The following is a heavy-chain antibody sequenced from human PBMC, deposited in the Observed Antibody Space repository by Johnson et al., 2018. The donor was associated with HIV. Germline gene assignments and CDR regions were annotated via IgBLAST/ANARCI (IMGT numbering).Heavy chain of an antibody. CDR3: AKDPIVLVVYAISAFDI. CDR1: GFTFSSYW. Sequence: VQLVESGGGLVQPGGSLRLSCAASGFTFSSYWMHCVRQAPGKGLVWVSRINSDGSSTSYADSVKGRFTISRDNAKNTLYLQMNSLRAEDTAVYYRAKDPIVLVVYAISAFDIWGQGTMFTVSS. D-gene: IGHD2-8*02. J-gene: IGHJ3*02. CDR2: INSDGSST. V-gene: IGHV3-74*01.